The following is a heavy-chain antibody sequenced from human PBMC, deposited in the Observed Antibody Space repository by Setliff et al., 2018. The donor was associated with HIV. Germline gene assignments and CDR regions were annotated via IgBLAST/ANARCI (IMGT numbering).Heavy chain of an antibody. D-gene: IGHD4-17*01. CDR2: IKSNSDGGTS. V-gene: IGHV3-15*01. Sequence: PGGSLRLSCVVSGFNFKSGWMTWVRQAPGKGLEWVGRIKSNSDGGTSDYAAAVKDRFSFSRDDSKSILYLQMNSLEIEDTAVYYCTTEWGDYGEPNWFDPWGQGTLVTVSS. J-gene: IGHJ5*02. CDR1: GFNFKSGW. CDR3: TTEWGDYGEPNWFDP.